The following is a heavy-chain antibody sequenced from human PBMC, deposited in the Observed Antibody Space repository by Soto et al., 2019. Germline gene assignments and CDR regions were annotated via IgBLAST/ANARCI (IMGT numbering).Heavy chain of an antibody. Sequence: PSETLSLTCTVSGYSIISGYYWGWIRQPPGKGLEWIGNIYHSGSTYDNPSLKSRVTISVDTSKNQFSLKLSSVTAADTAVYYCARNNGGDFSLGYWRQGTLVTVSS. D-gene: IGHD2-21*02. V-gene: IGHV4-38-2*02. J-gene: IGHJ4*02. CDR2: IYHSGST. CDR1: GYSIISGYY. CDR3: ARNNGGDFSLGY.